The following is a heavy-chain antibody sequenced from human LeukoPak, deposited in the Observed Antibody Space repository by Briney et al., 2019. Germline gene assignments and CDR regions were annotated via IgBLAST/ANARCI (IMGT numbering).Heavy chain of an antibody. CDR2: ISAYNGNT. CDR1: GGTFSSYA. V-gene: IGHV1-18*01. J-gene: IGHJ3*02. CDR3: VRVHATHDAFDI. Sequence: ASVKVSCKASGGTFSSYAISWVRQAPGQGLEWMGWISAYNGNTNYAQKLQGRVTMTTDTSTSTAYMELSSLRSEDTAVYYCVRVHATHDAFDIWGQGTMVTVSS.